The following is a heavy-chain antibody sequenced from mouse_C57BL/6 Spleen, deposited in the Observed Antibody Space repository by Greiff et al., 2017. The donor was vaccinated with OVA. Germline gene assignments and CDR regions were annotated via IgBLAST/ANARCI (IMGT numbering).Heavy chain of an antibody. CDR2: INPSNGGT. CDR1: GYTFTSYW. V-gene: IGHV1-53*01. CDR3: AGPSYCGSSNDYLDY. J-gene: IGHJ2*01. Sequence: QVQLQQPGTELVQPGASVKLSCKASGYTFTSYWMHWVKQRPGQGLEWIGNINPSNGGTNYTEKFKSQATLTVDKSSSTAYMQLSSLTSEDSAVYDGAGPSYCGSSNDYLDYWGQGTTLTVSS. D-gene: IGHD1-1*01.